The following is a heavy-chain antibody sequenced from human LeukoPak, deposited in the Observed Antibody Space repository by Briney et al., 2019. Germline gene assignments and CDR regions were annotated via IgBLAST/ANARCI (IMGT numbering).Heavy chain of an antibody. Sequence: SETLSLTCTVSGGSISSYYWSWIRQPPGKGLEWFGYIYYSGSTNYNPSLKSRVTISVDTSKNQFSLKLSSVTAADTAVYYCAREAIFGVVDAFDIWGQGTMVTVSS. J-gene: IGHJ3*02. D-gene: IGHD3-3*01. CDR1: GGSISSYY. V-gene: IGHV4-59*01. CDR3: AREAIFGVVDAFDI. CDR2: IYYSGST.